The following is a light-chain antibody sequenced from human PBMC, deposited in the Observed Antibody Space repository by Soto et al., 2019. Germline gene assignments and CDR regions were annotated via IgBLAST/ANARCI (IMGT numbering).Light chain of an antibody. V-gene: IGLV2-14*03. CDR3: SSYTTSNTRQIV. Sequence: QSALTQPASVSGSPGQSITISCTGTSSDVGGYNYVSWYQQHPGKAPKLIIYDVTNRPSGVSNPFSGSKSGNTASLTISGLQPEDEADYYCSSYTTSNTRQIVFGTRTKVTVL. J-gene: IGLJ1*01. CDR2: DVT. CDR1: SSDVGGYNY.